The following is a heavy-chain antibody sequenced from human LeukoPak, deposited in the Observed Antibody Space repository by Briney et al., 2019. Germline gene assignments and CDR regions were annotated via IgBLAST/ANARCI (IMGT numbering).Heavy chain of an antibody. V-gene: IGHV3-23*01. Sequence: GGSLRLSCAASGFTFSNYAMTWVRQAPGKGLEWVSTISGTGGFTTSTYYADSVKGRFTISRDNSDNKLYLQMDGLRADDTAVYFCVKGRRYAGNPPLRWFGPWGQGTLVTVSS. CDR2: ISGTGGFTTST. J-gene: IGHJ5*02. CDR1: GFTFSNYA. CDR3: VKGRRYAGNPPLRWFGP. D-gene: IGHD4-23*01.